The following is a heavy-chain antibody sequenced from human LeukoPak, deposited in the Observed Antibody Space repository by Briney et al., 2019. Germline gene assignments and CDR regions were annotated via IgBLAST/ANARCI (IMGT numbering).Heavy chain of an antibody. D-gene: IGHD3-22*01. CDR2: ISSSDNTI. CDR1: GFIFSIYE. J-gene: IGHJ4*02. V-gene: IGHV3-48*03. Sequence: GGSLRLSCVASGFIFSIYEMNWVRQAPGKGLEWISYISSSDNTILYADSVKGRFTISRDNAKNSLYLQMNNLRAEDTAVYYCARDSYYDTSGYYYFEYWGQGTLVTVSS. CDR3: ARDSYYDTSGYYYFEY.